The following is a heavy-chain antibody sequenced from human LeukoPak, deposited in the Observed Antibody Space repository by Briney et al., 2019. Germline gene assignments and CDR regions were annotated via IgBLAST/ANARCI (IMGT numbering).Heavy chain of an antibody. CDR1: GYSFSSHW. J-gene: IGHJ4*02. CDR3: ALISGSTSLYYFDY. V-gene: IGHV5-51*01. CDR2: IYPGDSDT. D-gene: IGHD3-10*01. Sequence: GESLKISCKGSGYSFSSHWIDWVRQMPGKGLEWMGIIYPGDSDTRYSPSFQGQVTISADKSINTAYLQWSSLKASDTAMYYCALISGSTSLYYFDYWGQGTLVTVSS.